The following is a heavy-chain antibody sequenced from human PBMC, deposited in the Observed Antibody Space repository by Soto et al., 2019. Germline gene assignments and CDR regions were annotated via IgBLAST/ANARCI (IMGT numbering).Heavy chain of an antibody. V-gene: IGHV1-18*01. CDR1: GYIFASYG. CDR2: ISAYNGDT. CDR3: ARDSRWNPATDAFDI. Sequence: ASVKVSCKGYGYIFASYGFTWVRQAPGQGLEWMGWISAYNGDTSYAQKFQGRVTMTTDASTSTAYMELRSLRSDDTAVYYCARDSRWNPATDAFDIWGQGTMVTVSS. J-gene: IGHJ3*02. D-gene: IGHD1-1*01.